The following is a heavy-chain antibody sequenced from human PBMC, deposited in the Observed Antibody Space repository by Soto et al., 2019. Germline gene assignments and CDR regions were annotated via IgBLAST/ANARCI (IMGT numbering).Heavy chain of an antibody. Sequence: QVQLHQWGAGLLKPSETLSLTCVVSGGSFSGYYWSWLRQPPGKGLEWICGINHSGSTNYNPTLKSRVSLSVDTPKDQLSLKLSTVTAADTAVFYCARGPGILTGYYNRIHLTTPFDYWGQGTLVTVSS. CDR2: INHSGST. CDR3: ARGPGILTGYYNRIHLTTPFDY. CDR1: GGSFSGYY. J-gene: IGHJ4*02. V-gene: IGHV4-34*01. D-gene: IGHD3-9*01.